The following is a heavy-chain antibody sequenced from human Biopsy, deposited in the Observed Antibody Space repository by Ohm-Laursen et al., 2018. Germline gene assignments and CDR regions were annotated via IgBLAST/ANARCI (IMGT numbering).Heavy chain of an antibody. Sequence: SLRLSCAASGFTFSHAWMSWVRQAPGKGLEWVGRIKNEIDGGTTDYAAPVKGRFTILTDDSKNMLFLQMDSLKTEDTAVYYCTHHYDASDDVFDIWGQGTVVTVSS. CDR1: GFTFSHAW. CDR3: THHYDASDDVFDI. CDR2: IKNEIDGGTT. V-gene: IGHV3-15*01. J-gene: IGHJ3*02. D-gene: IGHD3-22*01.